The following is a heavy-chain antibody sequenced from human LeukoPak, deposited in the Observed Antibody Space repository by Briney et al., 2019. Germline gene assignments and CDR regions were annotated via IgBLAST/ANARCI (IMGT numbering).Heavy chain of an antibody. V-gene: IGHV3-30*18. J-gene: IGHJ4*02. CDR2: ISYDRSNK. CDR1: GFTFRSYG. Sequence: GGSLRLSCAASGFTFRSYGMHWVRQAPGKGLEWVAVISYDRSNKYYGDSVKGRFTISRDNSKNTLYLEMNSLRAEDTAVYYCAKDLMEYYDSSGSEWGQGTLVIVSS. CDR3: AKDLMEYYDSSGSE. D-gene: IGHD3-22*01.